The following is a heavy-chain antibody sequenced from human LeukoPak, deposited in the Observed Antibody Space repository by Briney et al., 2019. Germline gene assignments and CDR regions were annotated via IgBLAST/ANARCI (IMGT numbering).Heavy chain of an antibody. CDR1: GYTFTTYG. CDR2: ISGNNGNT. Sequence: ASVKVSCKASGYTFTTYGIAWVRQAPGQGLEWMGWISGNNGNTVSAQKFQGRVTLTRDTSTSTAYMELRSLRSDDTAVYYCGRHTSMGVPLDILEKWFDTWGQGTLVTVSS. V-gene: IGHV1-18*01. J-gene: IGHJ5*02. D-gene: IGHD2/OR15-2a*01. CDR3: GRHTSMGVPLDILEKWFDT.